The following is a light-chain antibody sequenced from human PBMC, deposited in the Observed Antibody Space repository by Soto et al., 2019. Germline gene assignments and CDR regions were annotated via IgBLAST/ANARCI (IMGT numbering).Light chain of an antibody. V-gene: IGLV2-18*02. CDR2: EVT. J-gene: IGLJ1*01. CDR1: RSDVGSYNS. Sequence: QSALTQPPSVSGSPGQSVTISCTGTRSDVGSYNSVSWYQQPPGTVPRLMIYEVTNRRSGVPDRFSGSKSGNTASLTISGLPAEDEADYYCSSYTTSNTDVFGTGTKLTVL. CDR3: SSYTTSNTDV.